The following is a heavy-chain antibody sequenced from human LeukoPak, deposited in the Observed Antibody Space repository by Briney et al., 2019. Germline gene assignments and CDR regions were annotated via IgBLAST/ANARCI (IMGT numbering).Heavy chain of an antibody. CDR2: MNPNSGNT. Sequence: ASVKVSCKASGDTFTSYDINWVRQATGQGLEWMGWMNPNSGNTGYAQKFQGRVTMTRDTSISTAHMELSSLRSEDTAVYYCATIVYSYYMDIWGKGTTVTVSS. V-gene: IGHV1-8*01. J-gene: IGHJ6*03. CDR3: ATIVYSYYMDI. CDR1: GDTFTSYD. D-gene: IGHD1-26*01.